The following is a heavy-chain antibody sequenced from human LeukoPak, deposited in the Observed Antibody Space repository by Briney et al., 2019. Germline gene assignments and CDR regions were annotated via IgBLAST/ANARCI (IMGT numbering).Heavy chain of an antibody. V-gene: IGHV3-7*01. CDR1: GFTFSSYW. D-gene: IGHD3-3*01. Sequence: GGSLRLSCAASGFTFSSYWMSWVRQAPGKGLEWVANIKQDGSEKYYVDSVKGRFTISRDNAKNSLYLQMNSLRAEDTAVYYCAREPDFGSYYMDVWGKGTTVIVSS. J-gene: IGHJ6*03. CDR2: IKQDGSEK. CDR3: AREPDFGSYYMDV.